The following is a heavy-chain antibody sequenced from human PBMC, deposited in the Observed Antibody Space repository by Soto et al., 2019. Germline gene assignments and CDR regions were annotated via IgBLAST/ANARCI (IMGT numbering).Heavy chain of an antibody. CDR1: GGSISSYY. D-gene: IGHD3-22*01. V-gene: IGHV4-59*01. CDR3: ARNLGYYDSSGYYYTYYFDY. J-gene: IGHJ4*02. CDR2: IYYSGST. Sequence: SETLSLTCTVSGGSISSYYWSWIRQPPGKGLEWIGYIYYSGSTNYNPSLKSRVTISVDTSKNQFSLKLSSVTAADTAVYYCARNLGYYDSSGYYYTYYFDYWRQGTLVTVSS.